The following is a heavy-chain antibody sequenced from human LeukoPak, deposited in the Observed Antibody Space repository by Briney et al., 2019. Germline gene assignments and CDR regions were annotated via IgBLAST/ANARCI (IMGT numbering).Heavy chain of an antibody. Sequence: SETLSLTCTVSGGSISSYYWSWIRQPPGKGLEWIGYIYYSGSANYNPSLKSRVTISVDTTTNQFALKLTSVTAADTAVYYCARHGTMIVGTFDHWGQGSLVTVSS. CDR1: GGSISSYY. D-gene: IGHD3/OR15-3a*01. J-gene: IGHJ4*02. CDR3: ARHGTMIVGTFDH. CDR2: IYYSGSA. V-gene: IGHV4-59*08.